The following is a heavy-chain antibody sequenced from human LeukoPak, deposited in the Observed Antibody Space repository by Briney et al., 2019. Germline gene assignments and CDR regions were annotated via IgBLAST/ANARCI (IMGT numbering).Heavy chain of an antibody. CDR3: ARDEDSLGAFDI. Sequence: GGSLRLSCAASGFTFSSYSMNWVRQAPGKGLEWVSSISSSSSYIYYADSVKGRFTISRDNAKNSLYLQMNSLRAEDTAVYYCARDEDSLGAFDIWGQGTMVTVSS. J-gene: IGHJ3*02. D-gene: IGHD2-15*01. V-gene: IGHV3-21*01. CDR1: GFTFSSYS. CDR2: ISSSSSYI.